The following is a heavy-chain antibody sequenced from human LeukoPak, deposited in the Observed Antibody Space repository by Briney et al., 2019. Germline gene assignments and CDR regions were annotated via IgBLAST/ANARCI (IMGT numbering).Heavy chain of an antibody. CDR3: AKTQGYKEGKFDS. D-gene: IGHD1-14*01. CDR2: ISGSGGST. Sequence: PGGSLRLSCAASEFTFSSYAMSWVRQAPGKGLEWVSAISGSGGSTYYADSVKGRFTISRDNSKNTLYLQMNSLRAEDTAVYFCAKTQGYKEGKFDSWGQGTLVTVSS. CDR1: EFTFSSYA. V-gene: IGHV3-23*01. J-gene: IGHJ4*02.